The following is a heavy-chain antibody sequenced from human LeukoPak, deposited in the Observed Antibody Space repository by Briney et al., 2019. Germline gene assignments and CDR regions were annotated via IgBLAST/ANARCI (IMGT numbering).Heavy chain of an antibody. CDR1: GFTFSSYD. CDR3: ARDRKARDSSGYYYYYYGMDV. J-gene: IGHJ6*02. Sequence: GGSLRLSCAASGFTFSSYDMHWVRQATGKGLEWVSAIGTAGDTYYPGSVKGRFTISRENAKNSLCLQMNSLRAGDTAVYYCARDRKARDSSGYYYYYYGMDVWGQGTTVTVSS. V-gene: IGHV3-13*01. D-gene: IGHD3-22*01. CDR2: IGTAGDT.